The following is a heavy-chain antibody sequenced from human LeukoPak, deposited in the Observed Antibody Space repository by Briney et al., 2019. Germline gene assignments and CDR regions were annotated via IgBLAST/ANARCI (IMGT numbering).Heavy chain of an antibody. J-gene: IGHJ4*02. Sequence: PGGSLRLSCAASGFTFSSYWMSWVRQAPGKGLEWVANIKQDGSEKYYVASVKGRFTISRDNAKNSLYLQMNSLRAEDTAVYYCASWSRDGYNRLDYWGQGTLVTVSS. CDR1: GFTFSSYW. V-gene: IGHV3-7*01. D-gene: IGHD5-24*01. CDR3: ASWSRDGYNRLDY. CDR2: IKQDGSEK.